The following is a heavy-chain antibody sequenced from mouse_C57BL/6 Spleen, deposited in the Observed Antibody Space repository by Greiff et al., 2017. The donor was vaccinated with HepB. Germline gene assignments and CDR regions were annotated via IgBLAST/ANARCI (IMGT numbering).Heavy chain of an antibody. Sequence: QVQLQQPGAELVKPGASVKLSCKASGYTFTSYWMHWVKQRPGQGLEWIGMIHPNSGSTNYNEKFKSKATLTVDKSSSTAYMQLSSLTSEDSAVYYCARIDGYYWFAYGGQGTLVTVSA. D-gene: IGHD2-3*01. CDR2: IHPNSGST. J-gene: IGHJ3*01. CDR3: ARIDGYYWFAY. V-gene: IGHV1-64*01. CDR1: GYTFTSYW.